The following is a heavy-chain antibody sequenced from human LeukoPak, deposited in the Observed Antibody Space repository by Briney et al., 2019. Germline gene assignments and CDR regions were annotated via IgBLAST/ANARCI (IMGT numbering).Heavy chain of an antibody. V-gene: IGHV1-18*01. CDR1: GYTFTSYG. CDR2: ISAYNGNT. CDR3: ARVPAGYGYGPWEWDYYQYMDV. J-gene: IGHJ6*03. D-gene: IGHD5-18*01. Sequence: ASVKVSCKASGYTFTSYGISWVRQAPGQGLEWMGWISAYNGNTNYAQKLQGRVTMTTDTSTSTAYMELRSLRSDDTAVYYCARVPAGYGYGPWEWDYYQYMDVWGTGTTVTVSS.